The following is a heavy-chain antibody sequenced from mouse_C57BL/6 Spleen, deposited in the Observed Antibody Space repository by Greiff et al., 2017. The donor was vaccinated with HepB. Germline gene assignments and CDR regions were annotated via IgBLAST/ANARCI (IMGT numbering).Heavy chain of an antibody. V-gene: IGHV1-64*01. Sequence: QVQLQQPGAELVKPGASVKLSCKASGYTFTSYWMHWVKQRPGQGLEWIGMIHPNSGSTNYNEKFKSKATLTVDKSSSTAYMQLSSLTSEDSAGYYCARYYSILMDYWGQGTSVTVSS. D-gene: IGHD2-5*01. J-gene: IGHJ4*01. CDR1: GYTFTSYW. CDR3: ARYYSILMDY. CDR2: IHPNSGST.